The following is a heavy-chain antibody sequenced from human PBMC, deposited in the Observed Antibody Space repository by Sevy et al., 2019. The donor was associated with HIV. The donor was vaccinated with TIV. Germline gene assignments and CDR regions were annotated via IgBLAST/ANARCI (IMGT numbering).Heavy chain of an antibody. J-gene: IGHJ3*02. CDR1: GDSVSSNSAV. CDR2: TYYRSKWYN. D-gene: IGHD3-16*01. CDR3: ARKDDSVGSFDI. V-gene: IGHV6-1*01. Sequence: QSQTLSLTCAISGDSVSSNSAVWNWIRQSPSRGLEWLGRTYYRSKWYNDYTVSVKNRITINPDTSKNQFSLQLNSVTPEDTAMYYCARKDDSVGSFDIWGQGTMVTVSS.